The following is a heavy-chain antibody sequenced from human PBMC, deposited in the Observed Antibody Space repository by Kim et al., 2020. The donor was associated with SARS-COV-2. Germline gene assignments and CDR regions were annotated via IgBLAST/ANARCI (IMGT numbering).Heavy chain of an antibody. J-gene: IGHJ2*01. D-gene: IGHD4-17*01. CDR2: IDPSDSYT. CDR1: GYSFTSYW. V-gene: IGHV5-10-1*01. Sequence: GESLKISCKGSGYSFTSYWISWVRQMPGKGLEWMGRIDPSDSYTNYSPSFQGHVTISADKSISTAYLQWSSLKASDTAMYYCARLWGDYGDYGAIDLWGRGTLVTVSS. CDR3: ARLWGDYGDYGAIDL.